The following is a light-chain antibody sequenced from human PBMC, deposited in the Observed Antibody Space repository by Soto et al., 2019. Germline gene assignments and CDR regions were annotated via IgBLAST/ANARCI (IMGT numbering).Light chain of an antibody. CDR3: QQYNNWPT. V-gene: IGKV3-15*01. J-gene: IGKJ1*01. Sequence: EIVMTQSPATLSVSPGERATLSCRASQSVSSNLAWYQQKPGQAPRLLIDGASTRATGIPVRFSGSGSGTEFTLTISSLQSEDFAVYYCQQYNNWPTFGQGTKVEIK. CDR2: GAS. CDR1: QSVSSN.